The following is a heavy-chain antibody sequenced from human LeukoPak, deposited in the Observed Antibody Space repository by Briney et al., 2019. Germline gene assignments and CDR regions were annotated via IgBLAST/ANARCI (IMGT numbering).Heavy chain of an antibody. V-gene: IGHV3-9*01. CDR1: GFTFDDYA. CDR2: ISWNSGSI. J-gene: IGHJ4*02. D-gene: IGHD2-15*01. CDR3: AKNAVAATLYYFDY. Sequence: PGRSLRLSCAASGFTFDDYAMHWVRQAPGKGLEWFSGISWNSGSIGYADSVKGRFTISRDNSKNSLYLQMSSLRTEDTALYYCAKNAVAATLYYFDYWGQGSLVTVSS.